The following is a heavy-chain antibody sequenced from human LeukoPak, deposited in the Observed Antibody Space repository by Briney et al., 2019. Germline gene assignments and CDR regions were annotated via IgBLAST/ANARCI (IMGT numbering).Heavy chain of an antibody. J-gene: IGHJ4*02. D-gene: IGHD5-12*01. CDR2: IYYSGST. CDR1: GGSISSYY. V-gene: IGHV4-59*01. CDR3: ARSPFSGTIDY. Sequence: SETLSLTCTVSGGSISSYYWSWIRQPPGNGLEWIGYIYYSGSTNYNPSLKSRVTISVDTSKNQFSLKLSSVTAADTAVYYCARSPFSGTIDYWGQGTLVTVSS.